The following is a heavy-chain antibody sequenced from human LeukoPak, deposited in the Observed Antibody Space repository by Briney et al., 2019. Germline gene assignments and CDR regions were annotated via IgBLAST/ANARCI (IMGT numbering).Heavy chain of an antibody. D-gene: IGHD2-2*01. CDR2: ISYDGSNK. CDR3: ARDRHCSSTSCYLYDAFDI. J-gene: IGHJ3*02. CDR1: GFTFSSYA. V-gene: IGHV3-30-3*01. Sequence: PGGSLRLSCAASGFTFSSYAMHWVRQAPGKGLEWVAVISYDGSNKYYADSVKGRFTISRDNSKNTLYLQMNSLRAEDTAVHYCARDRHCSSTSCYLYDAFDIWGQGTMVTVSS.